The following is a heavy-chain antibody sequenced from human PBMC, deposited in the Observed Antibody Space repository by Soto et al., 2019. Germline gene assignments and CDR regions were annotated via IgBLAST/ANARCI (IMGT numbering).Heavy chain of an antibody. CDR1: GGTFSSYA. V-gene: IGHV1-69*12. Sequence: QVQLVQSGAEVKKPGSSVKVSCKASGGTFSSYAISWVRQAPGQGLEWMGGIIPIFGTANYAQKFEGRVTITADESTSTAYMKLSSLRSEDTAVYYCARVSPAPGFDYWGQGTLVTVSS. CDR2: IIPIFGTA. CDR3: ARVSPAPGFDY. J-gene: IGHJ4*02.